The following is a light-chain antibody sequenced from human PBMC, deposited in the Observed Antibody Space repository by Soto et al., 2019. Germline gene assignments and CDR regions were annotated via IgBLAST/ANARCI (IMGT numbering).Light chain of an antibody. CDR1: QGISSY. J-gene: IGKJ3*01. V-gene: IGKV1-9*01. CDR3: QQLNSYPPFT. Sequence: IQLTQSPSSLSASVGDRVTITCRASQGISSYLAWYQQKPWKAPKLLIYAASTLQSWVPSRFSGSGSGTDFTLTISSLQPEDFATYYCQQLNSYPPFTFGPGTKVDIK. CDR2: AAS.